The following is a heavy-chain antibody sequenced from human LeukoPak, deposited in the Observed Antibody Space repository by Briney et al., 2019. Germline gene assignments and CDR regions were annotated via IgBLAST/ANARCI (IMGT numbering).Heavy chain of an antibody. V-gene: IGHV3-7*05. J-gene: IGHJ4*02. CDR1: GFTFSNYW. CDR2: INLDGSER. CDR3: ARDNVGATPFDY. Sequence: QPGASPRLSCAASGFTFSNYWMSWVRQAPGKGLEWVANINLDGSERHYVDSVKGRFTISRDNARKSLYLQMNSLRDEDTAVYYCARDNVGATPFDYWGQGTLVTVSS. D-gene: IGHD1-26*01.